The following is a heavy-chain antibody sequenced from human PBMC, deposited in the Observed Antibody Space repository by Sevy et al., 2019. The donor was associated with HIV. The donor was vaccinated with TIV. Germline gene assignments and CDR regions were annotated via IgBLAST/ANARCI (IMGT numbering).Heavy chain of an antibody. J-gene: IGHJ6*02. CDR2: ISGSGGST. D-gene: IGHD5-18*01. CDR1: GFTFSSYA. CDR3: AKLAVDTAMDYYYYGMDV. Sequence: GGSLRLSCAASGFTFSSYAMSWVRQAPGKGLEWVSAISGSGGSTYYADSVKGRFTISRDNSKNTLYLQMNSLRAEDTVVYYCAKLAVDTAMDYYYYGMDVWGQGTTVTVSS. V-gene: IGHV3-23*01.